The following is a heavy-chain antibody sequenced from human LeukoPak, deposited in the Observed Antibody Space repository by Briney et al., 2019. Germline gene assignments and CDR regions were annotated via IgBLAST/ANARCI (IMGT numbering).Heavy chain of an antibody. Sequence: SETLSLTCAVYGGSFSGYYWSWIRQPPGKGLEWIGEINHSGSTNYNPSFKSRVSISVDTSKNQFSLKLSSVTAADTAVYYCARGGHSSSWYSHWFDPWGQGTLVTVSS. J-gene: IGHJ5*02. V-gene: IGHV4-34*01. CDR3: ARGGHSSSWYSHWFDP. CDR2: INHSGST. CDR1: GGSFSGYY. D-gene: IGHD6-13*01.